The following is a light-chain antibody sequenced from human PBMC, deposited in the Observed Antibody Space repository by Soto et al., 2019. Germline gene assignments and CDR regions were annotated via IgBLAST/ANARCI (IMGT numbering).Light chain of an antibody. CDR1: SSDVGGYNY. V-gene: IGLV2-14*01. CDR3: SSYTSSSTLGV. Sequence: QSALTQPASVSGSPGQSITISCTGTSSDVGGYNYVSWYQQHPGKAPKLMIYEVSNRPSGVSNRVSGSKSGNTASRTISGLQAEDEADYYCSSYTSSSTLGVFGGGTKFTVL. J-gene: IGLJ2*01. CDR2: EVS.